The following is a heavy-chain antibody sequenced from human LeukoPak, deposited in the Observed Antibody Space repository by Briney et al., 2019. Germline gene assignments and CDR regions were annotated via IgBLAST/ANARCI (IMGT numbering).Heavy chain of an antibody. D-gene: IGHD7-27*01. Sequence: GGSLRLSCAASGFTFSSYGMHWVRQAPGKGLEWVTFIRYDGSNKYYADSVKGRFTISRDNSKNTLYLQMNSLRAEDTAVYYCAKDRGSANWGYYYYMDVWGKGTTVTVSS. V-gene: IGHV3-30*02. CDR2: IRYDGSNK. CDR3: AKDRGSANWGYYYYMDV. CDR1: GFTFSSYG. J-gene: IGHJ6*03.